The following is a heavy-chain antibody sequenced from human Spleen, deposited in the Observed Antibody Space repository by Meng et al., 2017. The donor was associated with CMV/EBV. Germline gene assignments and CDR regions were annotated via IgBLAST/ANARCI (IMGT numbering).Heavy chain of an antibody. Sequence: GESLKISCAASGFTLSAYNMNWVRQAPGKGLEWVSSISSSGTYIYYADSVKGRFTTSRDNAKNSLYLQMNSLRAEDTAVYYCARSGTGTTTYGMDVWGQGTTVTVSS. D-gene: IGHD1-7*01. J-gene: IGHJ6*02. CDR2: ISSSGTYI. CDR1: GFTLSAYN. V-gene: IGHV3-21*01. CDR3: ARSGTGTTTYGMDV.